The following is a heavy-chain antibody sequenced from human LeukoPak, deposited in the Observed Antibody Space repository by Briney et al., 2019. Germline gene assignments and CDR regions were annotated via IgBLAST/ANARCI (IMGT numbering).Heavy chain of an antibody. CDR1: GFTFSSYA. J-gene: IGHJ4*02. V-gene: IGHV3-30-3*01. CDR2: ISYGGSNK. D-gene: IGHD5-12*01. CDR3: ARGYSGYDYFDY. Sequence: PGGSLRLSCAASGFTFSSYAMHWVRQAPGKGLEWVAVISYGGSNKYYADSVKGRFTISRDNSKNTLYLQMNSLRAEDTAVYYCARGYSGYDYFDYWGQGTLVTVSS.